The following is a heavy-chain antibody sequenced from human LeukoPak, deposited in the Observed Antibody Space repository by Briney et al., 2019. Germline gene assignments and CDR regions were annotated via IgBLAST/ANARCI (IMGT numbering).Heavy chain of an antibody. V-gene: IGHV4-34*01. J-gene: IGHJ4*02. D-gene: IGHD3-10*01. Sequence: PSETLSLTCAVYGGSFSGYYWSWIRQPPGKGLEWIGEINHSGSTNYNPSLKSRATISVDTSKNQFSLKLSSVTAADTAVYYCVRGFSRGYGSGSYYNYWGQGTLVTVSS. CDR3: VRGFSRGYGSGSYYNY. CDR1: GGSFSGYY. CDR2: INHSGST.